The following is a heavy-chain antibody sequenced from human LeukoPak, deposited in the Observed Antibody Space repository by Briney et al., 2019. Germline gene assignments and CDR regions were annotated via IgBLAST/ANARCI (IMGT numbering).Heavy chain of an antibody. CDR2: ISSSGSTI. CDR1: GFTFSSYE. J-gene: IGHJ4*02. CDR3: ARVKRWLHSYYFDY. Sequence: GGSLRLSCAASGFTFSSYEMNWVRQAPGKGLEWVSYISSSGSTIYYADSVKGRFTISRDNAKNSLYLQMNSLRAEDTAVYYCARVKRWLHSYYFDYWGQGTLVTVSS. D-gene: IGHD5-24*01. V-gene: IGHV3-48*03.